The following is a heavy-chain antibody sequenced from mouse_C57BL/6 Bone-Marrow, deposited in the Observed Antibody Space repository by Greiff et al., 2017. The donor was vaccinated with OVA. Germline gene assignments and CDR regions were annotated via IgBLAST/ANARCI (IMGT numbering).Heavy chain of an antibody. Sequence: QQPGAELVRPGSSVKLSCKASGYTFTSYWMDWVKQRPGQGLEWIGNIYPSDSETHYNQKFKDKATLTVDKSSSTAYMQLSSLTSEDSAVYYCARSYYSNYGFAYWGQGTLVTVSA. CDR2: IYPSDSET. CDR3: ARSYYSNYGFAY. J-gene: IGHJ3*01. V-gene: IGHV1-61*01. D-gene: IGHD2-5*01. CDR1: GYTFTSYW.